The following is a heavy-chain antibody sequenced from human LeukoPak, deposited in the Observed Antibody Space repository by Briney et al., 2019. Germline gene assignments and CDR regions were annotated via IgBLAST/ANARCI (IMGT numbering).Heavy chain of an antibody. CDR2: ITGSGANT. CDR3: AKDIGYNYGLPFDY. J-gene: IGHJ4*02. CDR1: GFTFSSYA. Sequence: GGSLRLSCAASGFTFSSYAMTWVRQAPGKVLEWVSSITGSGANTYYADSVKGRFTVSRDNSKNTLHLQMNSLRAEDTAVYYCAKDIGYNYGLPFDYWGQGALVTVSS. V-gene: IGHV3-23*01. D-gene: IGHD2-15*01.